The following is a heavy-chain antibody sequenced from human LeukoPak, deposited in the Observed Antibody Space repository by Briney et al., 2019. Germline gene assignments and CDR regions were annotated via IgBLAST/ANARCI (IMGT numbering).Heavy chain of an antibody. CDR1: GDTFTSYG. D-gene: IGHD6-19*01. J-gene: IGHJ4*02. CDR3: ARDWAPVVAGTGSILF. CDR2: ISAYNGNT. V-gene: IGHV1-18*01. Sequence: ASVKVSCKASGDTFTSYGISWVRLAPGQGLEWMGWISAYNGNTNCAQKLQGRVTMTTDTSTSTAYMELRSLRSDDTAVYYCARDWAPVVAGTGSILFWGQGTLVTVSS.